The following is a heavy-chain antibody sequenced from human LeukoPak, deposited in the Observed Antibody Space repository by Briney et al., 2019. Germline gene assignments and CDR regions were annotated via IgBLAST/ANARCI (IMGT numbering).Heavy chain of an antibody. J-gene: IGHJ5*02. V-gene: IGHV3-9*01. CDR1: GFTFDDYA. Sequence: PGRSLRLSCAASGFTFDDYAMHWVRQAPGKGLEWVSGISWNSGSIGYADSVKGRFTISRDNAKNSLYLQMNSLRAEDTALYYCAKDIEYYGSGSYPSWFDPWGQGTLVTVSS. D-gene: IGHD3-10*01. CDR2: ISWNSGSI. CDR3: AKDIEYYGSGSYPSWFDP.